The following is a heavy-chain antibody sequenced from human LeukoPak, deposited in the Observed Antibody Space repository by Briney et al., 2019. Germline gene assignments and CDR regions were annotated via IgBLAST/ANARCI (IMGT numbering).Heavy chain of an antibody. D-gene: IGHD3-10*01. Sequence: ASVKVSFTASGYTFTSYYMHWVRQAPGQGLEWMGLINPSGGSTSYAQKFQGRVTMTRDTSTSTVYMELSSLRSEDTAVYYCARGTMAPVTSYYYYGMDVWGQGTTVTVSS. CDR2: INPSGGST. J-gene: IGHJ6*02. CDR3: ARGTMAPVTSYYYYGMDV. CDR1: GYTFTSYY. V-gene: IGHV1-46*01.